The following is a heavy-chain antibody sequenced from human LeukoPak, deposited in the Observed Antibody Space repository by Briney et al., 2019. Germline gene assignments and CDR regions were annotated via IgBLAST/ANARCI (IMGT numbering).Heavy chain of an antibody. CDR2: ISYDGSNK. V-gene: IGHV3-30*18. D-gene: IGHD3-10*01. CDR1: GFTFSSYG. CDR3: AKPIRYYGSGSYQAAFDI. J-gene: IGHJ3*02. Sequence: GGSLRLSCAASGFTFSSYGMHWVRQAPGKGLEWVAVISYDGSNKYYADSVKGRFTISRDNSKNTLYLQMNSLRAEDTAVYYCAKPIRYYGSGSYQAAFDIWGQGTMVTVSS.